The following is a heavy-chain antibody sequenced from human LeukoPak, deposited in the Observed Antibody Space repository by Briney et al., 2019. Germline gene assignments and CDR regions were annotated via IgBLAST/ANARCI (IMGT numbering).Heavy chain of an antibody. Sequence: GGSLRLSCAASVFTFSSYSMIWVRQAPGKGLEWVANIKQDGSEKYYVDSMKGRFTISRDNAKNSLYLQMNSLRVEDTAVYYCARDAGYGYDRFDYWGQGTQVTVSS. J-gene: IGHJ4*02. CDR1: VFTFSSYS. CDR2: IKQDGSEK. V-gene: IGHV3-7*01. CDR3: ARDAGYGYDRFDY. D-gene: IGHD5-18*01.